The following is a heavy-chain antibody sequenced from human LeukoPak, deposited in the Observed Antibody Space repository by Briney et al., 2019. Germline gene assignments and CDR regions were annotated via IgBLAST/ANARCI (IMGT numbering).Heavy chain of an antibody. Sequence: EASVKVSCKASGYTFTSYGISWVQQAPGQGLEWMGWISAYNGNTNYAQKLQGRVTMTTDTSTSTAYMELRSLRSDDTAVYYCARGDGRNWGYRDHAFDIWGRGTMVTVSS. J-gene: IGHJ3*02. CDR2: ISAYNGNT. CDR1: GYTFTSYG. D-gene: IGHD7-27*01. CDR3: ARGDGRNWGYRDHAFDI. V-gene: IGHV1-18*01.